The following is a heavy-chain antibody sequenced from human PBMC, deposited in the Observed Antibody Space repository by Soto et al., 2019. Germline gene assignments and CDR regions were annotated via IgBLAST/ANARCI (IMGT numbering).Heavy chain of an antibody. Sequence: EVQLVESGGGLVQPGRSLRLSCAASGFTFDDYAMHWVRQAPGKGLAWVSGISWNSGSIGYADSVKGRFTISRDNAKTSLYLQMNSLRAEDTALYYCANIAVSGHAFDIWGQGTMVTVSS. J-gene: IGHJ3*02. CDR3: ANIAVSGHAFDI. D-gene: IGHD6-19*01. CDR1: GFTFDDYA. CDR2: ISWNSGSI. V-gene: IGHV3-9*01.